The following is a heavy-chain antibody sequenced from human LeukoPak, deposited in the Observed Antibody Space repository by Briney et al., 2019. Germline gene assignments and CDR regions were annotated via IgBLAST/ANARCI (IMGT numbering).Heavy chain of an antibody. D-gene: IGHD5-12*01. J-gene: IGHJ4*02. CDR2: IYSSGNT. Sequence: PSETLSLTCAVSGTSISSSNYYWGWVRQSPGKGLEWIGNIYSSGNTYYNASLKSRVTMYIDTSKNQFSLKLSSVTAADTAMYYCAKSNGYGLIDYWGQGTLVTVSS. CDR3: AKSNGYGLIDY. V-gene: IGHV4-39*01. CDR1: GTSISSSNYY.